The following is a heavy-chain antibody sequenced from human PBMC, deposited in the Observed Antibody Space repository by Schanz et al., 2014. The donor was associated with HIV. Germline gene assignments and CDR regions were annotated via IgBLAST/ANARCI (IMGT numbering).Heavy chain of an antibody. CDR1: GFSLINNA. D-gene: IGHD3-10*01. J-gene: IGHJ4*02. Sequence: EVQLLESGGDLVQPGGSLRLSCEVSGFSLINNAMTWVRQAPGKGLEWVSGISGSGGTTFYADSVKGRFTISRDNSKNTLYLQMDSLRAEDTAVYYCVRETPSGVDYFDYWGQGSLVTVSS. V-gene: IGHV3-23*01. CDR3: VRETPSGVDYFDY. CDR2: ISGSGGTT.